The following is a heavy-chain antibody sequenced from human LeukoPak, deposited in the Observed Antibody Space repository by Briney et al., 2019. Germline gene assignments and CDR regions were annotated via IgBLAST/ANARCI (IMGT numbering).Heavy chain of an antibody. V-gene: IGHV4-34*01. CDR2: INHSGST. D-gene: IGHD2-15*01. CDR1: GGSFSGYY. J-gene: IGHJ6*03. Sequence: SETLSLTCAVYGGSFSGYYWSWIRQPPGKGLEWIGEINHSGSTNYNPSLKSRVTISVDTSKNQFSLKLSSVTAADTAVYYCARDPSGGSYYYYYMDVWGKGTTVTVSS. CDR3: ARDPSGGSYYYYYMDV.